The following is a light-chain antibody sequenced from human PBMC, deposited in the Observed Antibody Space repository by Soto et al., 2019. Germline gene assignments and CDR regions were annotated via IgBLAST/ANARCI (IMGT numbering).Light chain of an antibody. CDR2: DAS. J-gene: IGKJ1*01. Sequence: EIVLTQSPGTLSLSPGARATLSCRASQSVSTNYLAWYQQKPGQAPRLLIYDASTRATGIPARFSGSGSGTEFTLTISSLQSEDFAVYYCQQSNNWPWTVGQGTKVDIK. V-gene: IGKV3-15*01. CDR1: QSVSTN. CDR3: QQSNNWPWT.